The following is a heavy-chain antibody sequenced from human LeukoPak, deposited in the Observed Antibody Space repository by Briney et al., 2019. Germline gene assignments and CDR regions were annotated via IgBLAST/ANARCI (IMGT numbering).Heavy chain of an antibody. J-gene: IGHJ4*02. CDR3: AKDGGDSTQDY. D-gene: IGHD2-21*02. Sequence: PGRSLRLSCAASGFTFSSYGMHWVRQAPGKGLEWVAVISYDGSNKYYADSVKGRFTISRDNSKNTLYLQMNSLRAEDTAMYYCAKDGGDSTQDYWGQGTLVTVSS. V-gene: IGHV3-30*18. CDR2: ISYDGSNK. CDR1: GFTFSSYG.